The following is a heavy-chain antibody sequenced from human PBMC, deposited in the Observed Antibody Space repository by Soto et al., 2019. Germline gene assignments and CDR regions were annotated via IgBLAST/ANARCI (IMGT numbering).Heavy chain of an antibody. CDR3: AKAPVAGTFGYYYYGMDV. CDR1: GFTFSSYG. V-gene: IGHV3-30*18. Sequence: QVQLVESGGGVVQPGRSLRLSCAASGFTFSSYGMHWVRQAPGKGLEWVAVISYDGSNKYYADSVKGRFTISRDNSKNTXXLQMNSLRAEDTAVYYCAKAPVAGTFGYYYYGMDVWGQGTTVTVSS. CDR2: ISYDGSNK. D-gene: IGHD6-19*01. J-gene: IGHJ6*02.